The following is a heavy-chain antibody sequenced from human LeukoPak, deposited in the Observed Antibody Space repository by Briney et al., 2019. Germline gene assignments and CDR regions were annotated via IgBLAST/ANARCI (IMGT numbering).Heavy chain of an antibody. CDR1: GYTFTSYG. J-gene: IGHJ4*02. CDR3: ATVGMTTVTGY. V-gene: IGHV1-18*01. D-gene: IGHD4-17*01. Sequence: GESLKISCKASGYTFTSYGISWVRQAPGQGLEWMGWISAYNGNTNYAQKLQGRVTMTTDTSTSTAYMELRSLRSDDTAVYYCATVGMTTVTGYWGQGTLVTVS. CDR2: ISAYNGNT.